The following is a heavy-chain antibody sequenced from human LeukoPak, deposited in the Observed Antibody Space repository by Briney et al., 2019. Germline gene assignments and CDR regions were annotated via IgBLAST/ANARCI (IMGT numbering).Heavy chain of an antibody. Sequence: SETLSLTCTVSGGSISSSSDYWGWIRQPPGKGLEWIGSIYYSGYTYYNPSLKSRVTISVDTSKNQFSLKVTSVTAADTAMYYCARFDVIASWVDPWGQGTLVTVSS. D-gene: IGHD3-16*02. CDR1: GGSISSSSDY. CDR3: ARFDVIASWVDP. CDR2: IYYSGYT. V-gene: IGHV4-39*07. J-gene: IGHJ5*02.